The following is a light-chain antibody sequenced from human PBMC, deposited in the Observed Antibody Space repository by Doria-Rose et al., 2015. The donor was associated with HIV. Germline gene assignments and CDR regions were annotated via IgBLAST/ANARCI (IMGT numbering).Light chain of an antibody. CDR3: HQYGTSWT. CDR1: RSFSSTY. Sequence: EIVLTQFPGTLSLSPGERATLSCRASRSFSSTYLAWYQQKPGQAPSLLIYDGSTRATGIPDRFSASGSGTDFTLTINRLEPEDFALYYCHQYGTSWTFGQGTKVEI. J-gene: IGKJ1*01. CDR2: DGS. V-gene: IGKV3-20*01.